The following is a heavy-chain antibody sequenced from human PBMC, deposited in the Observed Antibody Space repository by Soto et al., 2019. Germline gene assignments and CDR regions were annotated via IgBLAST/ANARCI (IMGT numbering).Heavy chain of an antibody. Sequence: PGESLKISCKGSGYSFTSYWIGWVRQMPGKGLEWMGIIYPGDSDTRYSPSFQGQVTISADKSISTAYLQWSSLKASDTAMYYCARLGGLGYDSSGVYYRMDVWGQGTTVTVSS. D-gene: IGHD3-22*01. V-gene: IGHV5-51*01. CDR3: ARLGGLGYDSSGVYYRMDV. J-gene: IGHJ6*02. CDR1: GYSFTSYW. CDR2: IYPGDSDT.